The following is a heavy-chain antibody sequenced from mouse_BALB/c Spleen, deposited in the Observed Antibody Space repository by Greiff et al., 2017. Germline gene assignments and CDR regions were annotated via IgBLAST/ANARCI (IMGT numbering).Heavy chain of an antibody. CDR3: TRDAMDD. CDR2: IRNKANGYTT. J-gene: IGHJ4*01. Sequence: EVMLVESGGGLVQPGGSLRLSCATSGFTFTDYYMSWVRQPPGKALEWLGFIRNKANGYTTEYSASVKGRFTISRDNFQSILYLQMNTLRAEDSATYYCTRDAMDDWGQGTSVTVSS. CDR1: GFTFTDYY. V-gene: IGHV7-3*02.